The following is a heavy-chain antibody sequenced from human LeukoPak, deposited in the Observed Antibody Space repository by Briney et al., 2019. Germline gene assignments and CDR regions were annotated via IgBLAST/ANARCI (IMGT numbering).Heavy chain of an antibody. Sequence: GGSLRLSCAASGFTFSNFWMSWVRQAPGKGLEWVANIKQDGSENYYVDSVRGRFTISRDDAKKSLYLQMNSLRAEDTAVYYCAREDILTGYVADLDYWGQGTEVTVSS. V-gene: IGHV3-7*01. CDR3: AREDILTGYVADLDY. CDR1: GFTFSNFW. CDR2: IKQDGSEN. D-gene: IGHD3-9*01. J-gene: IGHJ4*02.